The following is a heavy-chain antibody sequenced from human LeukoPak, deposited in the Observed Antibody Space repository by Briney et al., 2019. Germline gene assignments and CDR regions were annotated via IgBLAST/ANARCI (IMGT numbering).Heavy chain of an antibody. D-gene: IGHD1-14*01. CDR3: ARGTPFDF. CDR2: IYYLGGA. CDR1: GGSIDNSTYH. J-gene: IGHJ4*02. V-gene: IGHV4-39*01. Sequence: SETLSLTCTVSGGSIDNSTYHWGWLRQPPGKGVEWIGAIYYLGGALYSPSLESRVTISVYTSNNQFSLKLHSVTAADTGTYYCARGTPFDFWGQGILVIVS.